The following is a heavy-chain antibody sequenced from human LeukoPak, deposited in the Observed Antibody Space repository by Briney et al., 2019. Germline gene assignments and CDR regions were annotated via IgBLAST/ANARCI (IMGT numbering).Heavy chain of an antibody. D-gene: IGHD4/OR15-4a*01. CDR2: INQSGST. CDR3: ARLTWFDP. J-gene: IGHJ5*02. Sequence: PSETLSLTCAVYGGSFSGYYWSWSRQPPGKGLEWIGEINQSGSTNYNPSLKSRVTISVDTSKNQFSLKLSSVTAADTAVYYCARLTWFDPWGQGTLVTVSS. CDR1: GGSFSGYY. V-gene: IGHV4-34*01.